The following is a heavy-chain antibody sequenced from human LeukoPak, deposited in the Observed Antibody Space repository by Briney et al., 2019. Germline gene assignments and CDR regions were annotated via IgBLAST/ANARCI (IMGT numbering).Heavy chain of an antibody. CDR1: GSSLTTTGVG. V-gene: IGHV2-5*01. J-gene: IGHJ4*02. CDR3: GHRRAAANPYYFDY. CDR2: VYWNDDK. Sequence: KESGPTLVKPTQTLTLTCAFSGSSLTTTGVGIGWIRQPPGKALEWLALVYWNDDKRYSPSLESRLTITKDTSKNQVVLSMTDMDPVDTATYYCGHRRAAANPYYFDYWGQGILVTVSS. D-gene: IGHD6-13*01.